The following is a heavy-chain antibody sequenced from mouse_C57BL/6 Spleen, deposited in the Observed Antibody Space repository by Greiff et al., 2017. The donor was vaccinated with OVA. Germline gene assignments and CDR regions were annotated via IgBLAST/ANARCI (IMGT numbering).Heavy chain of an antibody. CDR3: ARYGYYGFDY. CDR1: GYTFTSYW. D-gene: IGHD1-1*01. J-gene: IGHJ2*01. Sequence: QVQLQQPGADLVRPGTSVKFSCTASGYTFTSYWMHWVRQTPGQGLEWIGVIDPSDSYTYYTQKFKGKATLTVDTSTITAYMQLSSLTDADSAVYSCARYGYYGFDYWGQGTTLTVSA. V-gene: IGHV1-59*01. CDR2: IDPSDSYT.